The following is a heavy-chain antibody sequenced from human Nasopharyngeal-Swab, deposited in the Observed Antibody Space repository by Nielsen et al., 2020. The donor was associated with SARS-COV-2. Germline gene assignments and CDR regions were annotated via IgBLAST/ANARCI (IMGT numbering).Heavy chain of an antibody. Sequence: SETLSLTCAVYGGSFSGYYWSWIRQPPGKGLEWIGEINHSGSTNYNPSLKSRVTISVDTSKNQFSLKLSSVAAADTAVYYCARAVLRWQRYFDLWGRGTLVTVSS. CDR3: ARAVLRWQRYFDL. J-gene: IGHJ2*01. CDR2: INHSGST. D-gene: IGHD4-23*01. CDR1: GGSFSGYY. V-gene: IGHV4-34*01.